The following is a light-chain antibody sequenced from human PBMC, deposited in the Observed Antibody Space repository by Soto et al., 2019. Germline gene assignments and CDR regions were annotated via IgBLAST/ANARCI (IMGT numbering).Light chain of an antibody. V-gene: IGKV3-11*01. CDR2: DAS. J-gene: IGKJ2*01. CDR1: QSVSSY. Sequence: EIVLTQSPATLSLSPGDRATLSCRASQSVSSYLAWFQHKPGQAPRLLIYDASSRATGIPARFSGSGSGTDYTLTIDTLEPEDSAVYYCQQRSNWPPDTFGQGTKLQIK. CDR3: QQRSNWPPDT.